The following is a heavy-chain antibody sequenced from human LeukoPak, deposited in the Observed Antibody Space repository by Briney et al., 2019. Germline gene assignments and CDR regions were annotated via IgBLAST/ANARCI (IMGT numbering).Heavy chain of an antibody. V-gene: IGHV1-2*02. J-gene: IGHJ3*02. CDR2: INPNSGGT. D-gene: IGHD2-2*02. CDR1: GYTFTGYY. CDR3: ARTYCSSTSCYMDAFDI. Sequence: ASVKVSCKASGYTFTGYYMHWVRQAPGQGLEWMGWINPNSGGTNYAQKFQGRVTMTRDTSISTAYMELSRLRSDDTAVYYCARTYCSSTSCYMDAFDIWGQGTMVTASS.